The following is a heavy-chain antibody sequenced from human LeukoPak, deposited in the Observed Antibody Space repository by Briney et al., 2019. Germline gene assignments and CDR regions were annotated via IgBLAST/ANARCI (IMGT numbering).Heavy chain of an antibody. Sequence: GGSLRLSCAASGFTFSDYYMSWIRQAPGKGLEWVSYTSSSGSTIYYADSVKGRFTISRDNAKNSLYLQMNSLRAEDTAVYYCASVYQLLSSPTHFDYWGQGTLVTVSS. CDR1: GFTFSDYY. D-gene: IGHD2-2*01. V-gene: IGHV3-11*01. CDR3: ASVYQLLSSPTHFDY. J-gene: IGHJ4*02. CDR2: TSSSGSTI.